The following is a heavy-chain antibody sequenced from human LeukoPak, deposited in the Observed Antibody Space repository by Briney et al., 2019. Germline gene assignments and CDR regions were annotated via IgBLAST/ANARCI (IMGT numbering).Heavy chain of an antibody. J-gene: IGHJ4*02. V-gene: IGHV4-59*01. CDR1: GGSISSYY. CDR3: ARPLYSSSWYEGVAFDY. Sequence: PSETLSLTCTVSGGSISSYYWSWIRQPPGKGLEWIGYIYYSGSTNYNPSLKSRVTISVDTSKNQFSLKLSSVTAADTAGYYCARPLYSSSWYEGVAFDYWGQGPLVTSPQ. D-gene: IGHD6-13*01. CDR2: IYYSGST.